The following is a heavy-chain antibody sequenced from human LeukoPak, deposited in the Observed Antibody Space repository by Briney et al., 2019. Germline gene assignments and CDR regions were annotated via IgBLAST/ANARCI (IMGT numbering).Heavy chain of an antibody. D-gene: IGHD5-12*01. V-gene: IGHV4-39*07. CDR3: AREYSGYDFEAFDI. Sequence: SETLSLTCTVSGGSISSGGYYWSWIRQPPGKGLEWIGEINHSGSTDYNPSLKSRVTISVDTSKNQFSLKLSSVTAADTAVYYCAREYSGYDFEAFDIWGQGTMVTVSS. J-gene: IGHJ3*02. CDR1: GGSISSGGYY. CDR2: INHSGST.